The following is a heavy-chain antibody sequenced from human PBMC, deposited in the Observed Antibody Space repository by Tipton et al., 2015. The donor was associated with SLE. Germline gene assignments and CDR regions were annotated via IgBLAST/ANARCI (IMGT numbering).Heavy chain of an antibody. CDR2: ISSSGSTI. D-gene: IGHD5/OR15-5a*01. Sequence: SLRLSCVASGFTFSSYEMNWVRQAPGKGLEWVSYISSSGSTIYYADSVKGRFTISRDNAKNSLYLQMNSLRAEDTAVYYCARDLRFAHGPFDYWGQGTLVTVSS. CDR1: GFTFSSYE. J-gene: IGHJ4*02. CDR3: ARDLRFAHGPFDY. V-gene: IGHV3-48*03.